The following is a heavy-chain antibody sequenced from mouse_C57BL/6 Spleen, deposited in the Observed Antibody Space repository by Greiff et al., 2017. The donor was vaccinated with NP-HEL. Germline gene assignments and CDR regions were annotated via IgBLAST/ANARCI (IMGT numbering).Heavy chain of an antibody. Sequence: VQLQQSGAELVKPGASVKISCKASGYAFSSYWMNWVKQRPGKGLEWIGQIYPGDGDTNYNGKFKGKATLTADKSSSTAYMQLSSLTSEDSAVYFCARGNLRHYFDYWGQGTTLTVSS. CDR2: IYPGDGDT. CDR3: ARGNLRHYFDY. CDR1: GYAFSSYW. J-gene: IGHJ2*01. V-gene: IGHV1-80*01.